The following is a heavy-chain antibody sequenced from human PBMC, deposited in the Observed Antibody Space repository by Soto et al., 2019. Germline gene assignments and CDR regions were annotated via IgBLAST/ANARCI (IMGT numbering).Heavy chain of an antibody. CDR1: GGTFSSYA. J-gene: IGHJ4*02. CDR2: IIPIFGTA. CDR3: ARGSWVGATRPRYYFDY. Sequence: ASVKVSCKASGGTFSSYAISWVRQAPGQGLEWMGGIIPIFGTANYAQKFQGRVTITADESTSTAYMELSSLRSEDTAVYYCARGSWVGATRPRYYFDYWGQGTLVTV. D-gene: IGHD1-26*01. V-gene: IGHV1-69*13.